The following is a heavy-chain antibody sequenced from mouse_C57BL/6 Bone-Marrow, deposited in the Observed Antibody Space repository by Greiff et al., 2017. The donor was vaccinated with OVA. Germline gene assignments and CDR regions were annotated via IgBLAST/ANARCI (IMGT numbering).Heavy chain of an antibody. D-gene: IGHD1-1*01. V-gene: IGHV1-64*01. CDR2: IHPNSGST. Sequence: QVQLQQPGAELVKPGASVKLSCKASGYTFTSYWMHWVKQRPGQGLEWIGMIHPNSGSTNYNEKFKSKATLTVDKSSSTAYMQLSSLTSEDSAVYYCARWTYYGSSVCFDYWGQGTTLTVSS. J-gene: IGHJ2*01. CDR3: ARWTYYGSSVCFDY. CDR1: GYTFTSYW.